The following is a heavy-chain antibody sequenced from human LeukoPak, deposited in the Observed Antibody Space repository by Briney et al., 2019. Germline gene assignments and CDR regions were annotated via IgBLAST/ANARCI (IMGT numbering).Heavy chain of an antibody. D-gene: IGHD4-17*01. CDR3: ARIEDGDYLRD. J-gene: IGHJ4*02. CDR2: IYYSGDT. V-gene: IGHV4-59*12. Sequence: SETLSLTCTVSNDSIAGYSWSWIRQPPGKGLEWIGYIYYSGDTNYNPSLQSRVTISVDTSKNQFSLKLSSVTAADTAVYYCARIEDGDYLRDWGQGTLVTVSS. CDR1: NDSIAGYS.